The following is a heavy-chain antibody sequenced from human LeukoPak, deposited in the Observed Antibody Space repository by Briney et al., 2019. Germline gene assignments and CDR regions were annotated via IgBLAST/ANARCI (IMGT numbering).Heavy chain of an antibody. CDR3: ARAGGWARGDYKAHAFDI. J-gene: IGHJ3*02. D-gene: IGHD6-19*01. V-gene: IGHV1-18*01. Sequence: GASVKVSCKASGYTFTNFGISWVRQAPGQGLEGMGWISVYKGDTNYAQILQGRVTMTTDTSTSTAYMELRSLTSDDTAVYYCARAGGWARGDYKAHAFDIWGQGTMVTVSS. CDR2: ISVYKGDT. CDR1: GYTFTNFG.